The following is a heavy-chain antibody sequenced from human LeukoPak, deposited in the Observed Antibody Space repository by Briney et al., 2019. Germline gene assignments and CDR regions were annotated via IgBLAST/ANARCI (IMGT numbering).Heavy chain of an antibody. J-gene: IGHJ6*03. CDR2: ISGSGGST. Sequence: PVGSLRLSCAASGFTFSIYAMSWVRQAPGKGLEWVSAISGSGGSTYYADSVKGRFTISRDNSKNTLYLQMNSLRAEDPAVYYCAVTTDYYYMDVWGKGTTVTVSS. D-gene: IGHD4-17*01. CDR3: AVTTDYYYMDV. CDR1: GFTFSIYA. V-gene: IGHV3-23*01.